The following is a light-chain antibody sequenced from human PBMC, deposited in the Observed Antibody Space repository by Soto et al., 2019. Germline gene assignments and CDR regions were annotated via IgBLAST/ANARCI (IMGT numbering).Light chain of an antibody. V-gene: IGLV1-44*01. CDR3: AAWDDSLNGFV. CDR2: TNN. J-gene: IGLJ1*01. Sequence: QPVLTQPPSASGAPGQRVTISCSGSSSHIGSNTVSWYQQLPGTAPKLLIYTNNRRPSGVRDRFSGSRSGTSASLAISGLQSEDEADYYCAAWDDSLNGFVFGTGTTVTGL. CDR1: SSHIGSNT.